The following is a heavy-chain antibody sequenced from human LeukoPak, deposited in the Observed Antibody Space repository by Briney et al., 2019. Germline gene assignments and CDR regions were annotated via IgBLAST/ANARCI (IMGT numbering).Heavy chain of an antibody. CDR2: ISGSGDDT. V-gene: IGHV3-23*01. D-gene: IGHD3-10*01. CDR1: GFIFSDYA. CDR3: AKHSITMVRGVIFH. J-gene: IGHJ4*02. Sequence: GGALILSCAASGFIFSDYAMSWGRQAPGKGLEWVSIISGSGDDTYYADSVKGRFTISRDNSKNTLSLRINSLRAEDTAVYYCAKHSITMVRGVIFHWGQGILVTVSS.